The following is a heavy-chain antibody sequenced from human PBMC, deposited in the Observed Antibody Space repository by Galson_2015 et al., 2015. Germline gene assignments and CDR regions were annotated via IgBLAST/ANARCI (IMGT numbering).Heavy chain of an antibody. V-gene: IGHV1-46*01. CDR3: ARGVRPMTTVVTFDY. CDR2: INPSGDSA. Sequence: SVKVSCKASGYTFTTYYMHWMRQAPGQGLEWMGVINPSGDSAGYAQKFQGRVTMTRDTSTSTAYMELSSLRSEDTAVYYCARGVRPMTTVVTFDYWGQGTLVTVSS. D-gene: IGHD4-23*01. J-gene: IGHJ4*02. CDR1: GYTFTTYY.